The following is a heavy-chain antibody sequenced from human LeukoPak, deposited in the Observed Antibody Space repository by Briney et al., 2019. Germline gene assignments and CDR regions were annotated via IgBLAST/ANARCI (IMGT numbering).Heavy chain of an antibody. Sequence: SETLSLTCTVSGGSISSSSYFWGWIRQPPGKGLEWIGNIYYSGSPYYNPSLKSRVTISVDTSKKQFSLKLSSVTAADTAVYYCARDGRFGEFDYWGQGTLVTVSS. J-gene: IGHJ4*02. CDR3: ARDGRFGEFDY. V-gene: IGHV4-39*07. CDR1: GGSISSSSYF. D-gene: IGHD3-10*01. CDR2: IYYSGSP.